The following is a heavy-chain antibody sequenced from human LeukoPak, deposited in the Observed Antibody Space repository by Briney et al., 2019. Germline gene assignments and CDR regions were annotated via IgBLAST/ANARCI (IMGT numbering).Heavy chain of an antibody. CDR1: GGSFSGHY. CDR3: AXXXXXXXXXXXYXYXXXDV. CDR2: INHSGFT. Sequence: ETLSXXCAVSGGSFSGHYWSWIRQPPGKGLEWVGEINHSGFTNYNPSVESRVTISLDTSTNQVSLNLTSVTAADTAVYYCAXXXXXXXXXXXYXYXXXDVWANXTXVTVSS. J-gene: IGHJ6*03. V-gene: IGHV4-34*01.